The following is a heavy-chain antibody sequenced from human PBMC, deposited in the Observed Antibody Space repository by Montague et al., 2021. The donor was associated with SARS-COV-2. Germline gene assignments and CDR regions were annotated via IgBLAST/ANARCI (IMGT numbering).Heavy chain of an antibody. D-gene: IGHD3-9*01. J-gene: IGHJ6*02. CDR3: VRTHYDILTGYEDGMDV. CDR1: GFSLSTSGMC. Sequence: PALVKPTQTLTLTCTFSGFSLSTSGMCVSWIRQPPGKALEWLARIDWDDDKYYSTSLKTRLTISKDTSKNQVVLTMTNMDPVDTATYYCVRTHYDILTGYEDGMDVWGQGTTVTVSS. CDR2: IDWDDDK. V-gene: IGHV2-70*11.